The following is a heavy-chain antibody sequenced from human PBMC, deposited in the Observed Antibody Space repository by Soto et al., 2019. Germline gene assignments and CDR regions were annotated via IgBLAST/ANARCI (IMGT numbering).Heavy chain of an antibody. V-gene: IGHV4-61*01. J-gene: IGHJ2*01. Sequence: SETLSLTCTVSGGSVSSGSYYWSWIRQPPGKGLEWIGYIYYSGSTNYNPSLKSRVTISVDTSKNQFSLKLSSVTAADTAVYYCARDQRDYGGPNWYFDLWGRGTLVTVSS. D-gene: IGHD4-17*01. CDR1: GGSVSSGSYY. CDR3: ARDQRDYGGPNWYFDL. CDR2: IYYSGST.